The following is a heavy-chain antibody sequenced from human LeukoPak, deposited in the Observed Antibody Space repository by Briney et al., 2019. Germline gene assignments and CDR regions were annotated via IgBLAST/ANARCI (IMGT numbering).Heavy chain of an antibody. J-gene: IGHJ4*02. CDR2: ITNNGGTT. V-gene: IGHV3-64D*06. D-gene: IGHD1-1*01. Sequence: PGGSLRLSCSAPGFTFSKNAMHWVRQAPGKGLEYVSAITNNGGTTYYADSVKGRFTISRDNSKNTLFLQMSSLRAEDTAVYYCVKAYNWNVYSSGDYWGQGTLVTVSS. CDR3: VKAYNWNVYSSGDY. CDR1: GFTFSKNA.